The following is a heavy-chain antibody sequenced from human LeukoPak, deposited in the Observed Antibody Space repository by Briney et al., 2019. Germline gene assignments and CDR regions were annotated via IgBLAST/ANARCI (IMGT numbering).Heavy chain of an antibody. CDR3: ARAQGSMTTVTPVDY. CDR1: GYTFTSYG. Sequence: ASVKVSCKASGYTFTSYGISWVRQAPGQGLEWMGWISAYNGNTNYAQKLQGRVTMTTDTSTSTADMELRSLRSDDTAVYYCARAQGSMTTVTPVDYWGQGTLVTVSS. D-gene: IGHD4-11*01. V-gene: IGHV1-18*01. CDR2: ISAYNGNT. J-gene: IGHJ4*02.